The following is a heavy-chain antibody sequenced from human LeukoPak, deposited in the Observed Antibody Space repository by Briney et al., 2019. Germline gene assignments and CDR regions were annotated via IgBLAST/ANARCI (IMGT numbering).Heavy chain of an antibody. D-gene: IGHD6-13*01. CDR1: GGSISSSSYY. Sequence: KPSETLSLTCTVSGGSISSSSYYWGWIRQPPGKGLEWIGSIYYSGSTYYNPSLKSRVTISVDTSKNQFSLKLSSVTAADTAVYYCASPYSSSWSPLDYWGQGTLVTVSS. V-gene: IGHV4-39*01. J-gene: IGHJ4*02. CDR2: IYYSGST. CDR3: ASPYSSSWSPLDY.